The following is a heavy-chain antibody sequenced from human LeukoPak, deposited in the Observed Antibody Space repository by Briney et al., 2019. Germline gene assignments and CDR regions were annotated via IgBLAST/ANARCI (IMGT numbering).Heavy chain of an antibody. CDR2: IYHNGNS. J-gene: IGHJ4*02. CDR1: GDSFNGYY. CDR3: ARDGGLQSHFDY. Sequence: PSETLSLTCSVFGDSFNGYYWNWVRQPPGKGLQWIGYIYHNGNSNYNPSLKGRLTISVDTAKNQFSLKLTSVTAADTAVYYCARDGGLQSHFDYWGQGALVTVSS. D-gene: IGHD5-24*01. V-gene: IGHV4-59*01.